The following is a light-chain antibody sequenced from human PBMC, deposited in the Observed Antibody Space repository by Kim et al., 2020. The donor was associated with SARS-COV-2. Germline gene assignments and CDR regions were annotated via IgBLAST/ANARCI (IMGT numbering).Light chain of an antibody. Sequence: SSELTQDPAVSVALGQTVRITCQGDSLRSYYATWYQQKPGQAPILVIYGKNNRPSGIPDRFSGSSSGNTASLTITGTQAGDEAYYYCNSRDSNDIVLFGGGTQLTVL. CDR2: GKN. J-gene: IGLJ2*01. V-gene: IGLV3-19*01. CDR1: SLRSYY. CDR3: NSRDSNDIVL.